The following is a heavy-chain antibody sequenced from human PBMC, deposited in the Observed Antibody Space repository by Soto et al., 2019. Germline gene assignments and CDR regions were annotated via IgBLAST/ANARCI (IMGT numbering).Heavy chain of an antibody. V-gene: IGHV1-2*04. CDR3: AREGITMVRGVIPHYYFGMDV. J-gene: IGHJ6*02. Sequence: ASVKVSCKASGYTFTGYYMHWVRQAPGQGLEWMGWINPNSGGTNYAQKFQGWVTMTRDTSISTAYMELSRLRSDDTAVYYCAREGITMVRGVIPHYYFGMDVWGQGTTVTVSS. CDR2: INPNSGGT. CDR1: GYTFTGYY. D-gene: IGHD3-10*01.